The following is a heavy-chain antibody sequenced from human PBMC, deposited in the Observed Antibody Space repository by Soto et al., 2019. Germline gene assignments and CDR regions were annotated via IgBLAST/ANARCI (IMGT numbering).Heavy chain of an antibody. J-gene: IGHJ6*02. V-gene: IGHV4-59*01. CDR3: ARVPVIAVAGLNYYYYGMDV. CDR1: GGSISSYY. Sequence: SETLSLTCTVSGGSISSYYWSWIRQPPGKGLELIGYIYYSGSTNYNPSLKSRVTISVDTSKNQFSLKLSSVTAADTAVYYCARVPVIAVAGLNYYYYGMDVWGQGTTVT. CDR2: IYYSGST. D-gene: IGHD6-19*01.